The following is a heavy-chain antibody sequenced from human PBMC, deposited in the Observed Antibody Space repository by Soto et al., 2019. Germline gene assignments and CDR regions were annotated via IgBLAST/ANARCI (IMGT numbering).Heavy chain of an antibody. CDR3: AKDNEPMSGYDHGMDV. D-gene: IGHD5-12*01. V-gene: IGHV3-30*18. CDR2: ISYDGSNK. CDR1: GFTLSSYG. J-gene: IGHJ6*02. Sequence: GGSLRLSCAASGFTLSSYGMHWVRQAPGKGLEWVAVISYDGSNKYYADSVKGRFTISRDNSKNTLYLQMNSLRAEDTAVYYCAKDNEPMSGYDHGMDVWGQGTTVTVSS.